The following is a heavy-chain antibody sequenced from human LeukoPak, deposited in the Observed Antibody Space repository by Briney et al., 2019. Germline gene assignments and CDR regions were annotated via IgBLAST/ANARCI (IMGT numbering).Heavy chain of an antibody. CDR3: ARAWSGWYAEIV. D-gene: IGHD6-19*01. CDR2: ISAYNGNT. Sequence: ASVKVSCKASGYTFTSYGISWVRQAPGQGLEWMGWISAYNGNTNYAQKFQGRVTMTTDTSTSTAYMELRSLRSDDTAVYYCARAWSGWYAEIVWGQGTLVTVSS. CDR1: GYTFTSYG. V-gene: IGHV1-18*04. J-gene: IGHJ4*02.